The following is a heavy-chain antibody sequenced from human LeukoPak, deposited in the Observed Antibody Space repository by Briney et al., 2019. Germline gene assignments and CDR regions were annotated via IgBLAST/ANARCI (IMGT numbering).Heavy chain of an antibody. CDR3: ARGPPITIFGVVIIGGWFDP. CDR2: INHSGST. J-gene: IGHJ5*02. D-gene: IGHD3-3*01. Sequence: SETLSLTCAVYGGSFSGYYWSWIRQPPGKGLEWIGEINHSGSTNYNPSLKSRVTISVDTSKNQFSLKLSSVTAADTAVYYCARGPPITIFGVVIIGGWFDPWGQGTLVTVSS. V-gene: IGHV4-34*01. CDR1: GGSFSGYY.